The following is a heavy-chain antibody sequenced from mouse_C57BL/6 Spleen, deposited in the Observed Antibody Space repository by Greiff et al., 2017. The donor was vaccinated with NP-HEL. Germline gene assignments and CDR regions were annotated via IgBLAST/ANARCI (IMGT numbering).Heavy chain of an antibody. CDR3: ARASYSNYEDYFDY. CDR1: GFTFSDYG. CDR2: ISSGSSTI. D-gene: IGHD2-5*01. Sequence: EVQLQQSGGGLVKPGGSLKLSCAASGFTFSDYGMHWVRQAPEKGLEWVAYISSGSSTIYYADTVKGRFTISRDNAKNTLFLQMTSLRSEDTAMYYCARASYSNYEDYFDYWGQGTTLTVSS. V-gene: IGHV5-17*01. J-gene: IGHJ2*01.